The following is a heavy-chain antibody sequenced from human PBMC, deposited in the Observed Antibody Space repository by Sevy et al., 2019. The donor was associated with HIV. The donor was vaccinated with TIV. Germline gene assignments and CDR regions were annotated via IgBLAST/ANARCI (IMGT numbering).Heavy chain of an antibody. V-gene: IGHV1-2*02. Sequence: ASVKVSCKASGYTFTGYYMHWVRQAPGQGLEWMGWINPNSGGTNYAQKFQGRVTMTRDTSISTAYMELSRLRSDDTAVYYCASGKGSGGSCPRDGNDYWDQGTLVTVSS. CDR3: ASGKGSGGSCPRDGNDY. D-gene: IGHD2-15*01. J-gene: IGHJ4*02. CDR2: INPNSGGT. CDR1: GYTFTGYY.